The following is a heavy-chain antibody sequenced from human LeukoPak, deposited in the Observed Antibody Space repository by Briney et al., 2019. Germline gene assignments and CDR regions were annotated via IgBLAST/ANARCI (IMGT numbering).Heavy chain of an antibody. CDR3: AKEPRSRDFWSGADY. Sequence: GGSLRLSCAASGFTFSNYAMNWVRQAPGKGLEWVSSIDASGGATYYADSVKGRFTISRDNSKNTLYLQMHSLRAEDTAVYYCAKEPRSRDFWSGADYWGQGTLVTVS. V-gene: IGHV3-23*01. CDR2: IDASGGAT. J-gene: IGHJ4*02. D-gene: IGHD3-3*01. CDR1: GFTFSNYA.